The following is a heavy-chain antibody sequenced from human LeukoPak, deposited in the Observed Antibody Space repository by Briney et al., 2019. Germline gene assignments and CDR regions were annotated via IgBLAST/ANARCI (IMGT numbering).Heavy chain of an antibody. CDR1: GYTCTSYG. V-gene: IGHV1-18*01. CDR3: AREGDIYGGGTDY. Sequence: GASVKVSCKASGYTCTSYGISWGRQAPGPGLERVGWISAYNGNTNYAQKLQSRVTMTTDTSTSTAYMELRSLRSDATAVYYCAREGDIYGGGTDYWGQGTLVTVSS. D-gene: IGHD4-23*01. CDR2: ISAYNGNT. J-gene: IGHJ4*02.